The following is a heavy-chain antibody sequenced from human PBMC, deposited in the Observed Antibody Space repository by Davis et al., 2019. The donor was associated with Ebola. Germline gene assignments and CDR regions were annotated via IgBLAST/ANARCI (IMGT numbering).Heavy chain of an antibody. V-gene: IGHV1-18*01. CDR1: GYTFTTYG. CDR2: ISADTGNT. CDR3: ARDRLGGRLGDLLSHYFDY. D-gene: IGHD3-16*01. J-gene: IGHJ4*02. Sequence: ASVKVSCKASGYTFTTYGITWVRQAPGQGLEWMGWISADTGNTKYPQKFQGRVTVTRDTVTRTAYMELRSLRSDDTAVYYCARDRLGGRLGDLLSHYFDYWGQGTLVTVSS.